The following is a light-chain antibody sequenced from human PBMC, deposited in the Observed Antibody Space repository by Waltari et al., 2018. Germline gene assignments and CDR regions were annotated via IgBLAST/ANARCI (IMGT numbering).Light chain of an antibody. CDR3: QQYDKFPLT. J-gene: IGKJ4*01. Sequence: DIQMTQSPSSLSASVGDRVTITCQATQGIDNSLTWHQQKPGKAPNLLIYDVSNLEAGVPSRFSGSGSGTYFTVTITNRQPEDFATYFCQQYDKFPLTFGGGTKV. CDR1: QGIDNS. CDR2: DVS. V-gene: IGKV1-33*01.